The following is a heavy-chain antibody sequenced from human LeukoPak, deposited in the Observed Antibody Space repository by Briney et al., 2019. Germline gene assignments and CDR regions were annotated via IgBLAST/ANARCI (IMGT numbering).Heavy chain of an antibody. D-gene: IGHD6-6*01. CDR1: GFTFSSFG. J-gene: IGHJ4*02. CDR2: IRYDGSNK. Sequence: QPGGSLRLSCAASGFTFSSFGMHWVRQAPGKGLEWVAFIRYDGSNKYYADSVKGRFTVSRDNSKNTLYVQMNSLRAEDTAVYYCAKDRPSIAARPNYFDYWGQGTLVTVSS. V-gene: IGHV3-30*02. CDR3: AKDRPSIAARPNYFDY.